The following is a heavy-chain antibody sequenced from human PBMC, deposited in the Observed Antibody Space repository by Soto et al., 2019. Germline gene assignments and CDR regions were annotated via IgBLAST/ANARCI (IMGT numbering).Heavy chain of an antibody. CDR2: INPSGGST. CDR3: ARRRGGIVGATDFDY. Sequence: QVQLVQSGAEVKKPGASVKVSCKASGYTFTSYYMHWVRQAPGQGLEWMGIINPSGGSTSYAQKFPGRVTMTRDTSTSTVYMELSSLRSEDTAVYYCARRRGGIVGATDFDYWCQGTLVTVSS. V-gene: IGHV1-46*01. CDR1: GYTFTSYY. J-gene: IGHJ4*02. D-gene: IGHD1-26*01.